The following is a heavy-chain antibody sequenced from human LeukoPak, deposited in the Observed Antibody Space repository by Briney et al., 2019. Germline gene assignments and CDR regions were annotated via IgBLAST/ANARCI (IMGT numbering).Heavy chain of an antibody. Sequence: PGGSLRLSCAASGFTFSSYAMSWVRQAPGKGLEWVSAISGSGGSTYYADSVKGLFTISRDNSKNTLYLQMNSLRAEDTAVYYCAKDPSIMGATGDYWGQGTLVTVSS. D-gene: IGHD1-26*01. CDR1: GFTFSSYA. CDR2: ISGSGGST. CDR3: AKDPSIMGATGDY. J-gene: IGHJ4*02. V-gene: IGHV3-23*01.